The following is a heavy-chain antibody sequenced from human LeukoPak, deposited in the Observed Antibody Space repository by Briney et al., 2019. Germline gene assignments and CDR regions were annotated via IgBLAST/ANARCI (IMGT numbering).Heavy chain of an antibody. CDR1: GFNFNGQY. CDR2: IERDGSEK. V-gene: IGHV3-7*05. D-gene: IGHD3-3*01. J-gene: IGHJ4*02. CDR3: ARGQSGFDF. Sequence: PGGSLRLSCAASGFNFNGQYMDWVRQAPGKGLEWVANIERDGSEKNYVDSVKGRFTISRDNAKSSLYLQMNSLRAEGTALYYCARGQSGFDFWGQGTLVTVSS.